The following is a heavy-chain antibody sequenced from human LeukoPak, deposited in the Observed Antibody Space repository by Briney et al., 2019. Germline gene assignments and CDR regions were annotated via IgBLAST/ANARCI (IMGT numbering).Heavy chain of an antibody. CDR1: GFTFSDHY. J-gene: IGHJ5*02. Sequence: PGGSLRLSCAASGFTFSDHYMSWIRQAPGKGLEWVSYISSSASTIYYADSVKGRFTISRDNAKNSLHLQMNILRDTDTAGYYCARFIYVARIGKWFDPWGQGTLVTVSS. CDR3: ARFIYVARIGKWFDP. V-gene: IGHV3-11*01. CDR2: ISSSASTI. D-gene: IGHD3-16*01.